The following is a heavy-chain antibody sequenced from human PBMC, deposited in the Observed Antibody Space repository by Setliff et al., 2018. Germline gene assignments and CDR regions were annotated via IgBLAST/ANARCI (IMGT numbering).Heavy chain of an antibody. CDR1: GFTFDVYD. CDR2: INWNGDRT. D-gene: IGHD1-26*01. CDR3: ARDRGGASTRDH. Sequence: GGSLRLSCAASGFTFDVYDLNWVRQAPGKGLEWASSINWNGDRTGYADSVKGRFTISRDNAKNSLYLQMSSLRAEDTAIYYCARDRGGASTRDHWGQGTLVTVSS. V-gene: IGHV3-20*04. J-gene: IGHJ4*02.